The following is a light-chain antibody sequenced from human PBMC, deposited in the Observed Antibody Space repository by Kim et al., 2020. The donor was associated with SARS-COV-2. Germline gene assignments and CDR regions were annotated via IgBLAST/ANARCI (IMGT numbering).Light chain of an antibody. V-gene: IGLV6-57*03. J-gene: IGLJ2*01. CDR3: QSYDSSSVV. CDR2: EDN. Sequence: GKTVTLSCTRSSRSIARNYVQWYQQRPGSAPPTVIYEDNQSPSGVPDRFSGSIDSSSNSASLTIPGLKTEDEADYYCQSYDSSSVVFGGGTQLTVL. CDR1: SRSIARNY.